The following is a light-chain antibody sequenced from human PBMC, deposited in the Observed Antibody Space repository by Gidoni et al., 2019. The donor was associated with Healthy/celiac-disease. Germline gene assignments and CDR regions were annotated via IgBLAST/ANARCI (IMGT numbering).Light chain of an antibody. CDR3: QQSYSTPFT. CDR1: QSISSY. Sequence: PSSLSASVGDRVTITCRASQSISSYLNWYQQKPGKAPKLLIYAASSLQSGVPSRFSGSGSGTDFTLTISSLQPEDFATYYCQQSYSTPFTFGPGTKVDIK. J-gene: IGKJ3*01. V-gene: IGKV1-39*01. CDR2: AAS.